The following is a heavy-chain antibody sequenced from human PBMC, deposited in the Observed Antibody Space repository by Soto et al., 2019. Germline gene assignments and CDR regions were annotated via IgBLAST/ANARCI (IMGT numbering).Heavy chain of an antibody. D-gene: IGHD1-26*01. CDR2: ISSSSSSI. J-gene: IGHJ4*02. Sequence: PGGSLRLSCAASGFTFSDYYMSWIRQTPGKGLEWISYISSSSSSIYYADSVRGRFTISRDNAKNSLFLQMNTLRAEDTAVYYCAKGLTLGANWGQGTLVTVSS. V-gene: IGHV3-11*01. CDR3: AKGLTLGAN. CDR1: GFTFSDYY.